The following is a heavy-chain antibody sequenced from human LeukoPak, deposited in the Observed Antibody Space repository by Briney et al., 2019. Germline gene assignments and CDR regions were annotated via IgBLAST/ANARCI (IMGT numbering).Heavy chain of an antibody. Sequence: PGGSLRLSCAASGFTFSSYAMHWVRQAPGKGLEWVAVISYDGSNKYYADSVKGRFTISRDNSKNTLYLQMNSLRSEDTAVYYCATDRGVNAWDSGQRINWYFDYWGQGTLVTVSS. J-gene: IGHJ4*02. D-gene: IGHD5-12*01. CDR2: ISYDGSNK. V-gene: IGHV3-30-3*01. CDR3: ATDRGVNAWDSGQRINWYFDY. CDR1: GFTFSSYA.